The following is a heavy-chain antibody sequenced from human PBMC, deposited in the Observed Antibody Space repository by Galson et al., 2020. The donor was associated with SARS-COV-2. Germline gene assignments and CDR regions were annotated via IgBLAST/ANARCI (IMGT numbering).Heavy chain of an antibody. CDR2: INAGNGNT. V-gene: IGHV1-3*01. CDR1: GYTFTSYA. D-gene: IGHD6-13*01. J-gene: IGHJ5*02. CDR3: ARNEPPYSSSWYGGGWFDP. Sequence: ASVKVSCKASGYTFTSYAMHWVRQDPAQRLEWMGWINAGNGNTKYSQKFQGRVTITRDTSASTAYMELSSLRSEDTAVYYCARNEPPYSSSWYGGGWFDPWGQGTLVTVSS.